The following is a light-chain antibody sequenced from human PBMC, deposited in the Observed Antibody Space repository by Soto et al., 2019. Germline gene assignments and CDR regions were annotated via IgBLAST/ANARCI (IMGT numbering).Light chain of an antibody. J-gene: IGKJ5*01. CDR2: GAA. Sequence: EIVLTQSPGTLSLSPGERATLSCRASQSVTNNYLAWYQHKPGQAPRCLIYGAAIRSTGIPDRFSGSGSGTDFTLTISRLEPEDFAVYYCQQYGSSPPVTFGQGTRLEIK. V-gene: IGKV3-20*01. CDR3: QQYGSSPPVT. CDR1: QSVTNNY.